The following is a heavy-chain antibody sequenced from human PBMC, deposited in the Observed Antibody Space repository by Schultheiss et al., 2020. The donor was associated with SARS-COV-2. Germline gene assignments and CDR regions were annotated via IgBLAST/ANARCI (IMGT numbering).Heavy chain of an antibody. CDR1: GGSFSDYY. J-gene: IGHJ6*03. Sequence: SETLSLTCAVYGGSFSDYYWSWIRQPPGKGLDWLGEINHSGSTNYNPSLKSRVTISVDTSKNQFSLKLNSVTAADTAVYYCARGTAHYYYYYMDVWGKGTTVTVSS. V-gene: IGHV4-34*01. CDR3: ARGTAHYYYYYMDV. D-gene: IGHD5-18*01. CDR2: INHSGST.